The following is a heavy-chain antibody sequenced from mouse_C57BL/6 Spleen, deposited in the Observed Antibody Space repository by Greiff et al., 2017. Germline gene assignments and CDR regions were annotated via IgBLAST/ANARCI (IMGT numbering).Heavy chain of an antibody. J-gene: IGHJ2*01. V-gene: IGHV1-59*01. D-gene: IGHD4-1*01. CDR3: AVTGTGYFDY. CDR2: IDPSDSYT. CDR1: GYTFTSYW. Sequence: QVQLQQSGAELVRPGTSVKLSCKASGYTFTSYWMHWVKQRPGQGLEWIGVIDPSDSYTNYNQKFKGKATLTVDTSSSTAYMQLSSLTSEDSAVYYCAVTGTGYFDYWGQGTTLTVSS.